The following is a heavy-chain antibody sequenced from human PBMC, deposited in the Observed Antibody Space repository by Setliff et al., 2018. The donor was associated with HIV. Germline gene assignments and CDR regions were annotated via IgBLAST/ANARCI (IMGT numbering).Heavy chain of an antibody. CDR1: GESFSAYF. CDR3: AWGPAATSMDY. D-gene: IGHD2-2*01. V-gene: IGHV4-34*01. CDR2: INHSGST. J-gene: IGHJ4*02. Sequence: SETLSLTCAVYGESFSAYFWSWIRQPPGKGLEWIGLINHSGSTNYNPSLKSRVTISGDTSNNQFSLRLSSVTAADTAVYYCAWGPAATSMDYWGQGTLVTVS.